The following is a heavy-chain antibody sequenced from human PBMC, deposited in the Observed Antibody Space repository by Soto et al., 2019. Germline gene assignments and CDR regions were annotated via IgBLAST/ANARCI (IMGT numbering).Heavy chain of an antibody. J-gene: IGHJ5*02. CDR1: GGSISSYY. Sequence: QVQLQESGPGLVKPSETLSLTCTVSGGSISSYYWSWIRQPAGKGLEWIGRIYTSGSTNYNPSLKSRVTMSVDTSKNQFSLKLSSVTAADTAVYYCARDIDSLVGLRYFGDWFDPWGQGTLVTVSS. CDR2: IYTSGST. CDR3: ARDIDSLVGLRYFGDWFDP. D-gene: IGHD3-9*01. V-gene: IGHV4-4*07.